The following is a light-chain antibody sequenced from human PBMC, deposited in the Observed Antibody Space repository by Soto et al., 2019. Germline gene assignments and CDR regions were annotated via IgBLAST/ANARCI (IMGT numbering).Light chain of an antibody. CDR3: AAWDDSLNGMV. CDR1: SSNIGSNN. CDR2: SHN. V-gene: IGLV1-44*01. Sequence: QSVLTQPPSASGTPGQRVTISCSGSSSNIGSNNVNWDQQLPGTAPKLLIYSHNQRPSGVPDRFSGSKSGASASLAISGLQSEDEADYYCAAWDDSLNGMVVGGGTKLTVL. J-gene: IGLJ2*01.